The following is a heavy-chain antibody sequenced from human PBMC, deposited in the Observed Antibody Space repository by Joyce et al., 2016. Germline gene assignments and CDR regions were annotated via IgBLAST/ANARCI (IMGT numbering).Heavy chain of an antibody. J-gene: IGHJ4*02. Sequence: QVQLVESGGRVVQPGGSLKLSCAASGFTLSDHAMHWVRQAPGKGLQWVAVISYDGRSKYYADSVKGRFTIARDKFQNTLYLQMNGLRPEDTAVYYCARFEVSIAPFDHWGQGTLVTVSS. V-gene: IGHV3-30*03. CDR3: ARFEVSIAPFDH. CDR2: ISYDGRSK. CDR1: GFTLSDHA. D-gene: IGHD2-21*01.